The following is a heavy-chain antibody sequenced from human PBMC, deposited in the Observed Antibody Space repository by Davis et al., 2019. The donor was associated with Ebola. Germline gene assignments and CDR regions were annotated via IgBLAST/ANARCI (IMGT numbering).Heavy chain of an antibody. J-gene: IGHJ6*02. Sequence: ASVKVSCKASGYTFTGYYMHWVRQAPGQGLEWMGIINPSGGSTSYAQKFQGRVTMTRDPSTSTVYMELSSLRSEDTAVYYCARGGESLLHYYYYGMDVWGQGTTVTVSS. CDR2: INPSGGST. CDR3: ARGGESLLHYYYYGMDV. V-gene: IGHV1-46*01. CDR1: GYTFTGYY.